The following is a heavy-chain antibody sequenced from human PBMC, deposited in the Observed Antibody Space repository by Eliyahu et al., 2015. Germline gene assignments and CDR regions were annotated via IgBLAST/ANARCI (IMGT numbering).Heavy chain of an antibody. CDR2: ISXSGGST. CDR1: GFXFSSXA. Sequence: EVQLLESGGGLVQPGGSLRLXXAXSGFXFSSXAMXWVRQAPGKGLEWVSAISXSGGSTYYADSVKXRFTISRDNSKNTLYLQMNSLRAEDTAVYYCAPLNSHPGWFDPWGQGTLVTVSS. V-gene: IGHV3-23*01. CDR3: APLNSHPGWFDP. J-gene: IGHJ5*02. D-gene: IGHD4-23*01.